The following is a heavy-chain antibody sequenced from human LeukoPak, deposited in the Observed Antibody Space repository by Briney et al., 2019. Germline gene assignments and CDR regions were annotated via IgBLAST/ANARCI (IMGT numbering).Heavy chain of an antibody. Sequence: GASVKVSCKASGYTFTSYGISWVRQAPGQGLEWIGWISAYNGNTNYAQKLQGRVTMTTDTSTSTPYLELRSLRSDDTAVYYCARDSTEAAAGPNWFDPWGQGTLVTVSS. J-gene: IGHJ5*02. CDR2: ISAYNGNT. D-gene: IGHD6-13*01. CDR3: ARDSTEAAAGPNWFDP. V-gene: IGHV1-18*01. CDR1: GYTFTSYG.